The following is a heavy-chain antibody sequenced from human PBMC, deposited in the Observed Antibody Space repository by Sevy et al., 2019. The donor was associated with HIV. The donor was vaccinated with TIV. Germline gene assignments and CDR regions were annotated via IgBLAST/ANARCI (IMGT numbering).Heavy chain of an antibody. J-gene: IGHJ4*02. D-gene: IGHD3-22*01. V-gene: IGHV3-23*01. CDR3: AKEDAVADTLTYYYGSSGYSGGDYFDH. CDR1: GFTFSSYA. Sequence: GESLKISCAASGFTFSSYAMSWVRQAPGKGLEWVSAISGSGGSTYYADSVKGRFTISRDNSKNTLNLQMNSLRAEDTAVYDCAKEDAVADTLTYYYGSSGYSGGDYFDHWGQGTLVTVSS. CDR2: ISGSGGST.